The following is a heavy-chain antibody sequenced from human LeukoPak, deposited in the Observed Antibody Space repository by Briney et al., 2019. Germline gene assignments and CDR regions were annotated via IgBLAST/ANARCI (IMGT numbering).Heavy chain of an antibody. CDR3: ARGRGGATTGFDH. D-gene: IGHD1-26*01. Sequence: ASVKVSCKASGYTFSDYYMHSVRQAPGQGLESMGWINSNSGARNYAPKFQGRVTFSRDNSISTAYMELSSLRSDDTAIYYCARGRGGATTGFDHWGQGTLVTVSS. CDR1: GYTFSDYY. CDR2: INSNSGAR. V-gene: IGHV1-2*02. J-gene: IGHJ4*02.